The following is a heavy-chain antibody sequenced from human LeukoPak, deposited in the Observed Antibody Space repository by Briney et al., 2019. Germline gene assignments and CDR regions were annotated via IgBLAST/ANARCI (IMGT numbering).Heavy chain of an antibody. CDR2: ISSSSSYI. J-gene: IGHJ4*02. CDR1: GFTFSSYS. CDR3: ARGGSLKVTVTTYGY. Sequence: GGSLRLSCAASGFTFSSYSMNWVRQAPGKGLEWVSSISSSSSYIYYADSVKGRFTISRDNAKNSLYLQMNSLRAEDTAVYYCARGGSLKVTVTTYGYWGQGTLVTVSS. V-gene: IGHV3-21*01. D-gene: IGHD4-17*01.